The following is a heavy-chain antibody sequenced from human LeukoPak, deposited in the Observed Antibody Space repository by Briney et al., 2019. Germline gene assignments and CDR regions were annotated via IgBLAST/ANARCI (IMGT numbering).Heavy chain of an antibody. D-gene: IGHD7-27*01. J-gene: IGHJ4*02. Sequence: GGSLRLSCAASGFTFSSYGMSWVRQAPGKGLEWVSAISGSGGSTYYADSVKGRFTISRDNSKSTLYLQMNSLRAEDTAVYYCARGLTGGDPVWDQGTLVTVSS. CDR2: ISGSGGST. CDR3: ARGLTGGDPV. CDR1: GFTFSSYG. V-gene: IGHV3-23*01.